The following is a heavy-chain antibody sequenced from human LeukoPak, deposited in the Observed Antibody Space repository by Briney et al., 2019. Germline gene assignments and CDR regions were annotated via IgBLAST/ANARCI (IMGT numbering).Heavy chain of an antibody. D-gene: IGHD3-10*01. CDR1: GFPFSSYA. CDR2: ISGSGGGT. V-gene: IGHV3-23*01. CDR3: AKVRIPLLWFGESFDY. Sequence: GGSLRLSCAASGFPFSSYAMSWVRQAPGKGLEWVSAISGSGGGTYYADSVKGRFTISRDNSKNTLYLQMNSLRAEDTAVYYCAKVRIPLLWFGESFDYWGQGTLVTVSS. J-gene: IGHJ4*02.